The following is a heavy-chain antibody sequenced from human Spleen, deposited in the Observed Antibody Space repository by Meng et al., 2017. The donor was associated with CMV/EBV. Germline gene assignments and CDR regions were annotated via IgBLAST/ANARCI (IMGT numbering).Heavy chain of an antibody. V-gene: IGHV1-18*01. Sequence: ISWVRQTTGQGLEWVGRISNKNDKTKYAQKFQGRAAMTTDTSTSTAYMELRSLRSDDTAVYYCARDRTGYCGSSSCYPLADWPTFDPWGQGTLVTVSS. J-gene: IGHJ5*02. CDR3: ARDRTGYCGSSSCYPLADWPTFDP. D-gene: IGHD2-2*03. CDR2: ISNKNDKT.